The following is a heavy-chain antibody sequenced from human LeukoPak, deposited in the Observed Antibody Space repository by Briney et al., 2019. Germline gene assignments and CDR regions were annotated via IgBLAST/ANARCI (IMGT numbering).Heavy chain of an antibody. D-gene: IGHD3-10*01. V-gene: IGHV4-59*01. CDR1: GGSITSYY. CDR3: ARGGVSGSYYSWFDP. J-gene: IGHJ5*02. Sequence: SETLSLTCTVSGGSITSYYWSWIRQPPGKGLEWIGFVYYNGDTNYNPSLKSRVTISVDTSKNQFSLHLNSVTAADTAVYYCARGGVSGSYYSWFDPWGQGTLVTVSS. CDR2: VYYNGDT.